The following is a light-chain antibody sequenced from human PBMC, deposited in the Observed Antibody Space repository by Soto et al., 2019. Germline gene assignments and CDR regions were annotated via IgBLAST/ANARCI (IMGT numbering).Light chain of an antibody. V-gene: IGKV3-20*01. CDR1: QSVSSSY. CDR3: QQYGSSPPT. CDR2: GAS. Sequence: EIVLTQSPGTLSLSPGERATLSCRASQSVSSSYLAWYQQKPGQAPRLLIYGASSRATGIPDRFSGSGSGTEFPLTISRLEAEDFAVYYCQQYGSSPPTFGQGTKVEIK. J-gene: IGKJ1*01.